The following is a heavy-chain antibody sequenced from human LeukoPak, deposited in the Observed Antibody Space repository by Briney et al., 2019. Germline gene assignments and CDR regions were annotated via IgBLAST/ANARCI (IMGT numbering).Heavy chain of an antibody. CDR3: PNGDHFWSRFDY. V-gene: IGHV3-23*01. CDR2: ISGSGSST. D-gene: IGHD3-3*02. J-gene: IGHJ4*02. Sequence: PGGSLRLFCAASGFTYCNFAMRWVRQAPGKGLEWVSAISGSGSSTYYADSVKGRITISKDNSKNTLYLQMNSLRAEDTAIHYCPNGDHFWSRFDYWGQGTLVTVSS. CDR1: GFTYCNFA.